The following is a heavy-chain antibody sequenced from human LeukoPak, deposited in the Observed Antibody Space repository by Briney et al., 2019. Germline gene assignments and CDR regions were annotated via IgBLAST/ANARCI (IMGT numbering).Heavy chain of an antibody. CDR3: ARGLIQYGAREHYYYYYGMDV. Sequence: GGSLRLSCAASGFTFSSYAMHWVRQAPGKGLEWVAVISYDGSNKYYADSVKGRFTISRDNSKNTLYLQMNSLRAEDTAVYYCARGLIQYGAREHYYYYYGMDVWGQGTTVTVSS. V-gene: IGHV3-30*04. CDR2: ISYDGSNK. J-gene: IGHJ6*02. CDR1: GFTFSSYA. D-gene: IGHD4-11*01.